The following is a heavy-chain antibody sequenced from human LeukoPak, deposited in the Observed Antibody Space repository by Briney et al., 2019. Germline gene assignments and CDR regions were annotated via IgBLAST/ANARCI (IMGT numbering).Heavy chain of an antibody. V-gene: IGHV1-69*01. Sequence: ASVKVSCKASGGTFSSYAISWVRQAPGQGLEWMGGIIPIFGTANYAQKFQGIVTITADESTSTAYMELSSLRSEDTAVYYCSQDYGGNSGTFWGQGTLVTVSS. CDR3: SQDYGGNSGTF. CDR2: IIPIFGTA. J-gene: IGHJ4*02. CDR1: GGTFSSYA. D-gene: IGHD4-23*01.